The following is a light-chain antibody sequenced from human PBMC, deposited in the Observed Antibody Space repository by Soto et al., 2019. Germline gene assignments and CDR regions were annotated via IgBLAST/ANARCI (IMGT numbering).Light chain of an antibody. V-gene: IGKV3D-20*02. Sequence: EIVLTQSPGTLSLSPGERATLSCRSSQIVTASHVAWYHQKYGQAPRLLISVASARAPGISDRFSGSVSGTNFTLTISRVEPEDFGTYFCHQHNAIPFTFGHGTAVDIK. J-gene: IGKJ3*01. CDR1: QIVTASH. CDR3: HQHNAIPFT. CDR2: VAS.